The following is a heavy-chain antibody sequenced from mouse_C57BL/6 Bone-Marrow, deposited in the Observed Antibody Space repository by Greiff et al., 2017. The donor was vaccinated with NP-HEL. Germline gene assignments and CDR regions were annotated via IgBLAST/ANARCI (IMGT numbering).Heavy chain of an antibody. D-gene: IGHD6-1*01. J-gene: IGHJ1*03. CDR1: GYTFTSYW. CDR3: ARAHCQSPHWYFDV. Sequence: QVQLQQPGAELVRPGSSVKLSCKASGYTFTSYWMHWVKQRPIQGLEWIGNIDPSDSETHYNQKFKDKATLTVDKSSSTAYMQLSSLTSEVSAVYYGARAHCQSPHWYFDVWGTGTTVTVSS. CDR2: IDPSDSET. V-gene: IGHV1-52*01.